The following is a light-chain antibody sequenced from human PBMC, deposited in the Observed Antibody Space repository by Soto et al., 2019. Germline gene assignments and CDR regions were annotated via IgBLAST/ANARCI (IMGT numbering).Light chain of an antibody. CDR2: GAS. Sequence: EIVMTQSPATLSVSPGERATLSCRASQSVSSNLALYQQKPGQAPRLLIYGASTRATGIPARFSGSGSGTEFTLTISSLQSEDFAVYNCQQYNNWPLYTFGQGTKLEIK. CDR3: QQYNNWPLYT. CDR1: QSVSSN. J-gene: IGKJ2*01. V-gene: IGKV3-15*01.